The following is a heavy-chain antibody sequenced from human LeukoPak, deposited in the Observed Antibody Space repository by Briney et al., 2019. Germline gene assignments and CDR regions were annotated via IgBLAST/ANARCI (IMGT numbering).Heavy chain of an antibody. J-gene: IGHJ4*02. Sequence: PSETLSLTCTVSGGSISSYYWSWIRQPPGKGLEWIGYIYYSGSTNYNPSLKSRVTISVDTSKNQFSLKLSSVTAADTAVYYCARGVRGYSGYDAPSFDYWGQGTLVTVSS. CDR3: ARGVRGYSGYDAPSFDY. CDR1: GGSISSYY. V-gene: IGHV4-59*01. CDR2: IYYSGST. D-gene: IGHD5-12*01.